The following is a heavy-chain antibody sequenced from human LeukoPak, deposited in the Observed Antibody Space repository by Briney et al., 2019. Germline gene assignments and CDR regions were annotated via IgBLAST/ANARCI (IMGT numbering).Heavy chain of an antibody. J-gene: IGHJ4*02. V-gene: IGHV3-66*04. CDR3: VRQYSYDSSGYYPWDY. CDR2: IYRGGGT. Sequence: SGGSLRLSCAASGFTVSTNYMSWVRQAPGKGLEWVSVIYRGGGTFYADSVKGRFTISRDISKNTVYLQMNSLRAEDTAVYYCVRQYSYDSSGYYPWDYWGQGTLVTVSS. D-gene: IGHD3-22*01. CDR1: GFTVSTNY.